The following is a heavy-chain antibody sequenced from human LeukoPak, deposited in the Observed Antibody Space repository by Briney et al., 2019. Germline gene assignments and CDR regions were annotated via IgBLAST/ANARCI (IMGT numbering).Heavy chain of an antibody. Sequence: GASVKVSCKASGYTFTGYYMHWVRQAPGQGLEWMGWINPNSGGTNYAQKFQGRVTITADKSTSTAYMELSSLRSEDTAVYYCARDRGLAVAGLYWYFDLWGRGTLVTVSS. D-gene: IGHD6-19*01. CDR1: GYTFTGYY. CDR2: INPNSGGT. CDR3: ARDRGLAVAGLYWYFDL. J-gene: IGHJ2*01. V-gene: IGHV1-2*02.